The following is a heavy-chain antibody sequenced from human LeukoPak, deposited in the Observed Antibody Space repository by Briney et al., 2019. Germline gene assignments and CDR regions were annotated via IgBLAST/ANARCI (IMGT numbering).Heavy chain of an antibody. D-gene: IGHD3-3*02. CDR3: ARASAAWHYAFDL. J-gene: IGHJ3*01. Sequence: GESLKISCKGSGYSFTSYWIGWVRQMPGKGLECMGFMYPGDSDTRYSPSFQGQVTISADRSISPAYLQWSGLKASDTAIYYCARASAAWHYAFDLWGQGTMVTVSS. V-gene: IGHV5-51*01. CDR1: GYSFTSYW. CDR2: MYPGDSDT.